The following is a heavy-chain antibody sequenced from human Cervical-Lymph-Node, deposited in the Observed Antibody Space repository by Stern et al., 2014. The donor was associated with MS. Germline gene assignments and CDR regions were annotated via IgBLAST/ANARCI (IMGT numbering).Heavy chain of an antibody. Sequence: VQLVQSGAEVKKPGSSVKVSCKASGGTFKTSAFNWVRQAPGQGLEWMGDIVPMLAKPNYAQKFQGRVTVTADESANTVYMELSSLTSEDTAIYYCARERSVRYPAFDPWGQGTLVTVSS. V-gene: IGHV1-69*12. CDR2: IVPMLAKP. CDR3: ARERSVRYPAFDP. CDR1: GGTFKTSA. D-gene: IGHD3-10*01. J-gene: IGHJ5*02.